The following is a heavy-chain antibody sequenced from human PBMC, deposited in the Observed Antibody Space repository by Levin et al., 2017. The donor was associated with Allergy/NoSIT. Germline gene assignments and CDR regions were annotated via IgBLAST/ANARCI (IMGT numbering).Heavy chain of an antibody. CDR2: MYYSENT. CDR1: GGSISGYY. V-gene: IGHV4-59*01. J-gene: IGHJ4*02. CDR3: ASTRHIRSWYVFDY. Sequence: SQTLSLTCTVSGGSISGYYWSWIRQPPGKGLEWIGYMYYSENTNYNPSFKSRVTMSADTSTNQLSLTVSSVTAADTAVYYCASTRHIRSWYVFDYWGPGSLVTVSS. D-gene: IGHD6-13*01.